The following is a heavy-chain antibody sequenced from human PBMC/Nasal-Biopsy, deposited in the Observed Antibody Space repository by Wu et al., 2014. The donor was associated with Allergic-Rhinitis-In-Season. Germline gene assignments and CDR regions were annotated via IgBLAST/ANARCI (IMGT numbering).Heavy chain of an antibody. Sequence: LRLSCAASGFTFSNYAIHWVRQAPGKGLEWVAVISYDGGNKYYADSVKGRFTISRDNSKNTLYLQMNSLRVEDTAVYYCVRDGMSSSNAFDFWGQGSMVTVSS. CDR3: VRDGMSSSNAFDF. CDR1: GFTFSNYA. J-gene: IGHJ3*01. CDR2: ISYDGGNK. D-gene: IGHD6-6*01. V-gene: IGHV3-30*04.